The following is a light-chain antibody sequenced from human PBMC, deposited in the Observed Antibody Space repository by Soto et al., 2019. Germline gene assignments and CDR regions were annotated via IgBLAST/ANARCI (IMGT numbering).Light chain of an antibody. CDR2: GAS. J-gene: IGKJ1*01. CDR1: QSVSSSY. Sequence: EMVLTQSPGTLSLSPGERATLSCRASQSVSSSYLAWYQQKPGQAPRLLIYGASSRATGIPDRFSGSGSGTDFTLTINRLEPEDFTVYYCHQYGSSRTFGQGTKVEIK. V-gene: IGKV3-20*01. CDR3: HQYGSSRT.